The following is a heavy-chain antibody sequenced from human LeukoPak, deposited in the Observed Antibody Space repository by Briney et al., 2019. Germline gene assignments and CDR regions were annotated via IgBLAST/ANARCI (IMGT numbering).Heavy chain of an antibody. J-gene: IGHJ4*02. CDR3: ARGSGDYENDH. Sequence: GGSLRLSCAASGFTFSRSETNWVRQAPGKGLEWVSYISSSGSTIYYADSVKGRFTVSRDNAKNSLYLQMNSLRAEDTAVYFCARGSGDYENDHWGQGTLVTVSS. CDR1: GFTFSRSE. CDR2: ISSSGSTI. V-gene: IGHV3-48*03. D-gene: IGHD4-17*01.